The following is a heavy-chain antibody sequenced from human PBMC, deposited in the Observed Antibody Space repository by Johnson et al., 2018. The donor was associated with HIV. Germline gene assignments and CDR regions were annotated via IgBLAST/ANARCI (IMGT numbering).Heavy chain of an antibody. J-gene: IGHJ3*02. Sequence: VQLVESGGSVVRPGGSLRLSCAASGFTFDDYGMSWVRQAPGQGLEWVAFIRYDGSNKYYADSVTGRFTISRDNSKNTLYLQMNSLRAEDTAVYYCTKGRISGVVMEALDIWGQGTMVTVSS. CDR2: IRYDGSNK. CDR3: TKGRISGVVMEALDI. CDR1: GFTFDDYG. V-gene: IGHV3-30*02. D-gene: IGHD3-3*01.